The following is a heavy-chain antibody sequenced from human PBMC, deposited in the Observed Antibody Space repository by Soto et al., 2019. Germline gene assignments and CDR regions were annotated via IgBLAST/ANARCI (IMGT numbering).Heavy chain of an antibody. CDR2: IYYSGST. CDR3: ARGRRDIVVVVAATPGWFDP. J-gene: IGHJ5*02. Sequence: SETLSLTCTVSGVSISSGDYYWSWIRQPPGKGLEWIGYIYYSGSTYYNPSLKSRVTISVDTSKNQFSLRLSSVTAADTAVYYCARGRRDIVVVVAATPGWFDPWGQGTLVTVSS. D-gene: IGHD2-15*01. CDR1: GVSISSGDYY. V-gene: IGHV4-30-4*01.